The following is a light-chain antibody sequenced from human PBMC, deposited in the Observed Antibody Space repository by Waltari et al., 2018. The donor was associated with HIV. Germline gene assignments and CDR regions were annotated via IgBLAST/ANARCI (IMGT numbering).Light chain of an antibody. CDR3: SSYTVSHTLV. CDR1: SDDVGLYNF. V-gene: IGLV2-14*03. CDR2: GYS. J-gene: IGLJ3*02. Sequence: ASISASPGQTISISCRGTSDDVGLYNFVSWYRQKSGTTNQLILYGYSTRPSGGDSRFTGSKSGNTASLTISGLLTEDEADYYCSSYTVSHTLVFGGGTKLTVL.